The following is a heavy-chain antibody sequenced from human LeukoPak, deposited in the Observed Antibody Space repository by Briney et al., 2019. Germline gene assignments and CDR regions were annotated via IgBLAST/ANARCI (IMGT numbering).Heavy chain of an antibody. Sequence: ASVKVSCKASGGTFSSYAISWVRQAPGQGLEWMGGIIPIFGTANYAQKFQGRVTITADESTSTVYMELSSLRSEDTAVYHCARDPYYDFWSGLNDAFDIWGQGTMVTVSS. CDR1: GGTFSSYA. J-gene: IGHJ3*02. CDR3: ARDPYYDFWSGLNDAFDI. CDR2: IIPIFGTA. D-gene: IGHD3-3*01. V-gene: IGHV1-69*13.